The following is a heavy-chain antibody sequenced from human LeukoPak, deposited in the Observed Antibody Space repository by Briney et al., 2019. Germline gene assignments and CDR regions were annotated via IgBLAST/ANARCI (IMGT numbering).Heavy chain of an antibody. Sequence: PGGSLRLSCAASEFTFSDYYMSWIRQAPGKGLEWVSYISSSGSTIYYADSVKGRFTISRDNAKNSLYLQMNSLRAEDTAVYYCATDRPPHTHRHMVRGVIITAYYYGMDVWGQGTTVTVSS. V-gene: IGHV3-11*01. J-gene: IGHJ6*02. CDR2: ISSSGSTI. D-gene: IGHD3-10*01. CDR1: EFTFSDYY. CDR3: ATDRPPHTHRHMVRGVIITAYYYGMDV.